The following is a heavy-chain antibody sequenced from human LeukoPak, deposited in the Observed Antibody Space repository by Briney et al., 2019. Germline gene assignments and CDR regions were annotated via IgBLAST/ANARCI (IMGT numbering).Heavy chain of an antibody. Sequence: SETLSLTCAVSGGSISRGGYSWSWIRQPPGKGLEWIGYIYHSGSTYYNPSLKSRVTISVDRSKNQFSLKLSSVTAADTAVYYCARVSPTYYYDSSGYYYPDYWGQGTLVTVSS. D-gene: IGHD3-22*01. J-gene: IGHJ4*02. CDR1: GGSISRGGYS. V-gene: IGHV4-30-2*01. CDR2: IYHSGST. CDR3: ARVSPTYYYDSSGYYYPDY.